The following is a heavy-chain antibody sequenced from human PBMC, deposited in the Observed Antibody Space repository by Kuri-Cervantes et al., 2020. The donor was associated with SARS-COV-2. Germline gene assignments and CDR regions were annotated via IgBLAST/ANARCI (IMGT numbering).Heavy chain of an antibody. J-gene: IGHJ6*03. CDR2: ISGSGGST. CDR1: GFTVSSNY. V-gene: IGHV3-23*01. CDR3: ARRGYCSSTSCYEYYYYYMDV. D-gene: IGHD2-2*01. Sequence: GGSLRLSCAASGFTVSSNYMSWVRQAPGKGLEWVSAISGSGGSTYYADSVKGRFTISREDAKNSLYLQMNSLRAEDTAVYYCARRGYCSSTSCYEYYYYYMDVWGKGTTVTVSS.